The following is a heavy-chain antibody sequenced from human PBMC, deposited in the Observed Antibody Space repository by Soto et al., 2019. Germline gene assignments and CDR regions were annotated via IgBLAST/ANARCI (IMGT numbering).Heavy chain of an antibody. Sequence: PSETLSLTCTVSGGSISSGDFYWTWIRQPPGKGLEWIGHIFYSGSTYYNPSLKSRIAISVDTSRNQFSLKLSSVTAADTAVYYCARVGNSGYDWKPGYFDYWGQGTLVTVSS. V-gene: IGHV4-30-4*01. J-gene: IGHJ4*02. CDR1: GGSISSGDFY. CDR3: ARVGNSGYDWKPGYFDY. D-gene: IGHD5-12*01. CDR2: IFYSGST.